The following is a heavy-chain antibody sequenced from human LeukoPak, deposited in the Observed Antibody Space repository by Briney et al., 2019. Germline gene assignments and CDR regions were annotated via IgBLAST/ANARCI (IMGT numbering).Heavy chain of an antibody. D-gene: IGHD3-22*01. V-gene: IGHV3-74*01. Sequence: GGSLRLSCAAPGFTFSTYSMNWVRQAPGKGLEWISRIEYDESKTKYADSVKGRFTISRDNAKNTLYLQMNSLRAEDTAVYYCARDTYFYNSSAFYHYYYGMDVWGQGTTVTVSS. CDR1: GFTFSTYS. CDR3: ARDTYFYNSSAFYHYYYGMDV. J-gene: IGHJ6*02. CDR2: IEYDESKT.